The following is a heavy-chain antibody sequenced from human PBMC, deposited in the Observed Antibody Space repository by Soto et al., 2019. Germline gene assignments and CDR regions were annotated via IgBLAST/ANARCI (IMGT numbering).Heavy chain of an antibody. Sequence: SETLSLTCAVNGGSGGSFSGYYWSWIRQPPGKGLEWIGYIDYSGSTNYNPSLKSRVTISVDTSKSQFSLKLTSVTAADTAVYYCARVGGSGTYYNLFFDYWGQGTLVTVSS. CDR2: IDYSGST. V-gene: IGHV4-59*01. D-gene: IGHD3-10*01. CDR3: ARVGGSGTYYNLFFDY. J-gene: IGHJ4*02. CDR1: GGSFSGYY.